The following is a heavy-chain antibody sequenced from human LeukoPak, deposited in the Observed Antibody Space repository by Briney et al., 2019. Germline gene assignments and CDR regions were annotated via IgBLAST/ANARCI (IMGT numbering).Heavy chain of an antibody. CDR3: ATFSGTAVVVTYFDY. V-gene: IGHV3-30*03. Sequence: GGSLRLSCTASGFAFRNYGLYWVRQAPGKGLEWVAATLYEEKEKYYADSVKGRFAIARDNSMKMLYLQMNNLTTEDTAIYYCATFSGTAVVVTYFDYWAREPWSPSPQ. J-gene: IGHJ4*02. CDR1: GFAFRNYG. CDR2: TLYEEKEK. D-gene: IGHD1-26*01.